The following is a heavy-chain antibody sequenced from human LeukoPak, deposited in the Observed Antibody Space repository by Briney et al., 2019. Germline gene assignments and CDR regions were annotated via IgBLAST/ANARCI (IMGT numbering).Heavy chain of an antibody. Sequence: SETLSLTCTVSGGSISSSSYYWGWIRQPPGKGLEWIGSIYYSGSTYYNPSLKSRVTISVDTSKNQFSLKLSSVTAADTAVYYCARDQGYYYDSSGYQNWFDPWGQGTLVTVSS. V-gene: IGHV4-39*07. CDR3: ARDQGYYYDSSGYQNWFDP. J-gene: IGHJ5*02. D-gene: IGHD3-22*01. CDR1: GGSISSSSYY. CDR2: IYYSGST.